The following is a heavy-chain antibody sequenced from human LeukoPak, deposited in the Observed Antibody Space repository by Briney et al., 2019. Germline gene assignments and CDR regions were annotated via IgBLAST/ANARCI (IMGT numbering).Heavy chain of an antibody. V-gene: IGHV1-46*01. CDR3: ARDGRHYFDY. Sequence: ASVKVSCKASGSTFTSYYMHWVRQAPGQGLEWMGIINPSGGSTSYAQNFQGRVTRTRDTSTSTVYMELSSLRSEDTAVYYCARDGRHYFDYWGQGTLVSFSS. J-gene: IGHJ4*02. D-gene: IGHD1-14*01. CDR1: GSTFTSYY. CDR2: INPSGGST.